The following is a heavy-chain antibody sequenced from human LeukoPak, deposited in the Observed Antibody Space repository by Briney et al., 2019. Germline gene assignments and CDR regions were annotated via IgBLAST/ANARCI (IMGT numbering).Heavy chain of an antibody. CDR3: ASVHNYYGSGSYSY. D-gene: IGHD3-10*01. V-gene: IGHV1-46*02. Sequence: VASVKVSCKTSGYSFNSHHVHWVRQAPGQGLEWMGIINPSGGSTSYAQKFQGRVTMTRDTSTSTVHMELSSLRSEDTAVYYCASVHNYYGSGSYSYWGQGTLVTVSS. CDR2: INPSGGST. CDR1: GYSFNSHH. J-gene: IGHJ4*02.